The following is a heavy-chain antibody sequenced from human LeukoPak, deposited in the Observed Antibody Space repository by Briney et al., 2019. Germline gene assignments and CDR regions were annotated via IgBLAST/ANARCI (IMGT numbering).Heavy chain of an antibody. CDR1: GGSFSGYY. J-gene: IGHJ6*03. V-gene: IGHV4-34*01. Sequence: SETLSLTCAVYGGSFSGYYWSWIRQPPGKGLEWIGEINHSGSTNYNPSLKSRVTISVDTSKNQFSLKLSSVTAADTAVYYCARGRSAVAGTKFYYYYYYYMDVWGKGTTVTVSS. D-gene: IGHD6-19*01. CDR2: INHSGST. CDR3: ARGRSAVAGTKFYYYYYYYMDV.